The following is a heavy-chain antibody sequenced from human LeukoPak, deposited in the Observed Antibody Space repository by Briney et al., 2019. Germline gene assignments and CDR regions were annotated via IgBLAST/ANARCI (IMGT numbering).Heavy chain of an antibody. CDR1: GFTLRTFD. CDR3: ARPDCSGSTCYLRHSWFDP. D-gene: IGHD2-2*01. V-gene: IGHV3-21*06. Sequence: MAGGSLRLSCAASGFTLRTFDMNWVRQAPGKGLEWVSSISTSSRYIYYRDSVKGRFTISRDDAKNSLYLQMNSLTVEDTAVYYCARPDCSGSTCYLRHSWFDPWGQGTLVTVSS. CDR2: ISTSSRYI. J-gene: IGHJ5*02.